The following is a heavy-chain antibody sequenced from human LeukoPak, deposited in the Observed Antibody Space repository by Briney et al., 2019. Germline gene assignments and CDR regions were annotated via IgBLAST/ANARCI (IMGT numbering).Heavy chain of an antibody. CDR1: GFTFSSYA. V-gene: IGHV3-7*01. CDR3: ARDWPYSRSYNFDY. CDR2: IKRDGSEK. D-gene: IGHD1-26*01. J-gene: IGHJ4*02. Sequence: GGSLRLSCAASGFTFSSYAMSWVRQAPGKGLEWVANIKRDGSEKYYVDSVKGRFTISRDNAKNSLYLQMNSLRAEDTAVYYCARDWPYSRSYNFDYWGQGTLVTVSS.